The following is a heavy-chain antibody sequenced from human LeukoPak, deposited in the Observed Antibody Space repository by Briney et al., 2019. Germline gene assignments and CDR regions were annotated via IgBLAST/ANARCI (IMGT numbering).Heavy chain of an antibody. Sequence: GGSLRLSCAASEFTFSSYSMNWVRQAPGKGLEWVSSISSSSSYIYYADSVKGRCTISRDNAKNSLYLQMNSLRAEDTAVYYCARDFGRVIDYWGQGTLVTVSS. J-gene: IGHJ4*02. CDR3: ARDFGRVIDY. CDR1: EFTFSSYS. CDR2: ISSSSSYI. V-gene: IGHV3-21*01. D-gene: IGHD3/OR15-3a*01.